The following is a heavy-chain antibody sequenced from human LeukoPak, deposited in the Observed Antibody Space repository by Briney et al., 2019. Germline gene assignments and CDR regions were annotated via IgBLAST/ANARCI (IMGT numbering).Heavy chain of an antibody. CDR2: ISGSGDRT. CDR3: AKDRYQLLYNWFDP. V-gene: IGHV3-23*01. Sequence: GGSLRLSCAASGFTFSDYAMSWVRQAPGKGLEWVSHISGSGDRTSYADFVKGRFTISRDNSKNTLYLQMYGLRVEDTATYYCAKDRYQLLYNWFDPWGQGTLVTVSS. J-gene: IGHJ5*02. D-gene: IGHD2-2*01. CDR1: GFTFSDYA.